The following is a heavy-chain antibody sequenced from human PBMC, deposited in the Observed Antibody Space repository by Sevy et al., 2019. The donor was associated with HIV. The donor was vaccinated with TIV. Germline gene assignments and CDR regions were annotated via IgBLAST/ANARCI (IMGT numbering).Heavy chain of an antibody. CDR2: IRYDGSNK. V-gene: IGHV3-30*02. J-gene: IGHJ4*02. CDR1: GFTFSSYG. D-gene: IGHD6-13*01. CDR3: AKDNSSTVSLDY. Sequence: GGSLRLSCAASGFTFSSYGMHWVRQAPGKGLEWVAFIRYDGSNKYYADSVKGRFTISRENSKNTLYLQMNSLRAEDTAVYYCAKDNSSTVSLDYWGQGTLVTVSS.